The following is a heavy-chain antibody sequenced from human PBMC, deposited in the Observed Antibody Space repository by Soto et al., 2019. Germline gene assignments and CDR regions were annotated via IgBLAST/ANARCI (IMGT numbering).Heavy chain of an antibody. V-gene: IGHV1-69*13. D-gene: IGHD3-22*01. CDR3: ARAGVTMIVRVAFDI. CDR2: IIPIFGTA. CDR1: GGTFSSYA. J-gene: IGHJ3*02. Sequence: ASVKVSCKASGGTFSSYAISWVRQAPGQGLEWMGGIIPIFGTANYAQKFQGRVTTTADESTSTAYMELSSLRSEDTAVYYCARAGVTMIVRVAFDIWGQGTMVTVSS.